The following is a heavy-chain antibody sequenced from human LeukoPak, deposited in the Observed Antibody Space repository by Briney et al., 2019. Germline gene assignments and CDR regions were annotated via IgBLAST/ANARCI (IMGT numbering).Heavy chain of an antibody. V-gene: IGHV1-2*02. D-gene: IGHD2-2*03. CDR2: INPNSGGT. CDR3: ASLDGYCSSTSRTQGSYYYYCMDV. J-gene: IGHJ6*03. Sequence: ASVKVSCKASGYTFTGYYMHWVRQAPGQGLEWMGWINPNSGGTNYAQKFQGRVTMTRDTSINTAYMELSRLRSDDTAVYYCASLDGYCSSTSRTQGSYYYYCMDVWGKGTTVTVSS. CDR1: GYTFTGYY.